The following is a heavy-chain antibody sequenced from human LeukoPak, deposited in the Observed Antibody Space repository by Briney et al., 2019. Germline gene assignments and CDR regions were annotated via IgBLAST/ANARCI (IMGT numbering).Heavy chain of an antibody. CDR3: ARDHSYGFYYYGMDV. CDR1: GFTFSSYG. Sequence: GGSLRLSCAASGFTFSSYGMHWVRQAPGKGLEWVAVIWYDGSNKYYADSVKGRFTISRDNSKNTLYLQMNSLRAEDTAVYYCARDHSYGFYYYGMDVWGQGTTVTVSS. J-gene: IGHJ6*02. V-gene: IGHV3-33*01. CDR2: IWYDGSNK. D-gene: IGHD5-18*01.